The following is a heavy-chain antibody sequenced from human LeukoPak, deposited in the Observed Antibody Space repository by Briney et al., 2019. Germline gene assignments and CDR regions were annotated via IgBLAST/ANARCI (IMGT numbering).Heavy chain of an antibody. D-gene: IGHD6-13*01. CDR1: GYTFTGYY. V-gene: IGHV1-2*05. Sequence: ASVKVSCKASGYTFTGYYIHWGRQAPGQGLEGLGRISPNSGVPNYAQKFQGRVTMTRDTSVNTVYMELSGLKSDDTGAYYCAREVGYSTSWYGRFDPWGQGTVVTVSS. J-gene: IGHJ5*02. CDR2: ISPNSGVP. CDR3: AREVGYSTSWYGRFDP.